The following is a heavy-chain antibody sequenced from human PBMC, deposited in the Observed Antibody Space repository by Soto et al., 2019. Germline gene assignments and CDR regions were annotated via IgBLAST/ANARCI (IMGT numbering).Heavy chain of an antibody. CDR1: GFTFSGAA. D-gene: IGHD3-16*01. J-gene: IGHJ4*02. Sequence: EVQLVESGGGLVQPGGSLKLSCAASGFTFSGAAIHWVRQASGKGLEWVGRIRSKAKDYATAYTESVKGRFTISRDDSKYTAYLQMTSLKTDDTAMSYCSTLGEWGSYSGYWGQGTLVTVSS. V-gene: IGHV3-73*02. CDR3: STLGEWGSYSGY. CDR2: IRSKAKDYAT.